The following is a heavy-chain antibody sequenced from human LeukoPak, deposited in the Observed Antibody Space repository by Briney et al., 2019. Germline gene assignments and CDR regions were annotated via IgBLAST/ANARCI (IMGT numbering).Heavy chain of an antibody. J-gene: IGHJ5*02. CDR1: GYTFTSYY. V-gene: IGHV1-46*01. D-gene: IGHD6-13*01. CDR3: ARGRPTTSIAAAGVNWFDP. CDR2: INPSGGST. Sequence: ASVKVSCKASGYTFTSYYMHCVRQAPGQGLEWMGIINPSGGSTSYAQKFQGRVTMTRDMSTSTAYKELSSLRSEDTAVYYCARGRPTTSIAAAGVNWFDPWGQGTLVTVSS.